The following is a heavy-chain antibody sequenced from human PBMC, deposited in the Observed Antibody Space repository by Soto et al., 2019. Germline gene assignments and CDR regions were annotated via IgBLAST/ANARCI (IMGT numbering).Heavy chain of an antibody. CDR3: PRFGYTAEPH. V-gene: IGHV3-21*01. J-gene: IGHJ4*02. CDR1: GFTFSSYT. CDR2: ISSSSSYI. D-gene: IGHD5-12*01. Sequence: EVQLVESGGGLVKPGGSLRLSCAASGFTFSSYTMNWVRQAPGKGLEWVSSISSSSSYIYYADSVKGRFTISRDNAKNSLCLQMNRMGAEDRAGYSCPRFGYTAEPHGGQGTLVPVSP.